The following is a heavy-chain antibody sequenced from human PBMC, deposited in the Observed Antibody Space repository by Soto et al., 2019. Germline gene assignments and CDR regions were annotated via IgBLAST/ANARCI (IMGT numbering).Heavy chain of an antibody. Sequence: QVQLVESGGGVVQPGRSLRLSCAASGFTFSSYGMHWVRQAPGKGLEWVAVISYDGSNKYYADSVKGRFTISRDNSKNTLYLQMNSLRAEDTAVYYCAKEDSYGDSYFDYWGQGTLVTVSS. CDR1: GFTFSSYG. CDR3: AKEDSYGDSYFDY. V-gene: IGHV3-30*18. CDR2: ISYDGSNK. D-gene: IGHD4-17*01. J-gene: IGHJ4*02.